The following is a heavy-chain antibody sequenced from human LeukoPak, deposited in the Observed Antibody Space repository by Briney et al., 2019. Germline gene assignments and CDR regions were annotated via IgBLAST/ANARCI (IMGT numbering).Heavy chain of an antibody. CDR3: AGSYAHDY. D-gene: IGHD2-2*01. Sequence: SETLSLTCAVYGGSFSGDYWSWIRQPPGKGLEWIGEINHSGSTNYNPSLKSRVTISVDTSKNQFSLKLSSVTAADAAVYYCAGSYAHDYWGQGTLVTVSS. CDR2: INHSGST. V-gene: IGHV4-34*01. CDR1: GGSFSGDY. J-gene: IGHJ4*02.